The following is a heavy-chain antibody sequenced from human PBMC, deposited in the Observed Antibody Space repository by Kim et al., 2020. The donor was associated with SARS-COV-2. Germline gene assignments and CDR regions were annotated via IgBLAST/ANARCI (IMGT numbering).Heavy chain of an antibody. CDR3: ARDLHEAYWYFDL. CDR1: GYTFTSYA. J-gene: IGHJ2*01. CDR2: INAGNGNT. V-gene: IGHV1-3*01. Sequence: ASVKVSCKASGYTFTSYAMHWVRQAPGQRLEWMGWINAGNGNTKYSQKFQGRVTITRDTSASTAYMELSSLRSEDTAVYYCARDLHEAYWYFDLWGRGTLVTVSS.